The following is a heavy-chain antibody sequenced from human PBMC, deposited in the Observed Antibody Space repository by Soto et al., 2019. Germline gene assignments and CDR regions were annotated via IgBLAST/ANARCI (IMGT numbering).Heavy chain of an antibody. CDR3: ARVDGKPAALDY. Sequence: GGSLRLSCAASGFTFSSYAMHWVRQAPGKGLEYVSAISSNGGSTYYANSVKGRFTISRDNSKNTLYLQMGSLRAEDMAVYYCARVDGKPAALDYWGQGTLVTVSS. V-gene: IGHV3-64*01. D-gene: IGHD2-2*01. CDR2: ISSNGGST. CDR1: GFTFSSYA. J-gene: IGHJ4*02.